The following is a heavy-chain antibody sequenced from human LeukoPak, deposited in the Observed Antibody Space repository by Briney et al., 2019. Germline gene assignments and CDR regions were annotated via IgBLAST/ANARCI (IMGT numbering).Heavy chain of an antibody. CDR1: GFTFSSYA. J-gene: IGHJ4*02. D-gene: IGHD5-18*01. CDR2: ISGSGGST. V-gene: IGHV3-23*01. Sequence: PGGSLRLPCAASGFTFSSYAMSWVRQAPGKGLEWVSAISGSGGSTYYADSVKGRFTISRDNSKNTLYLQMNSLRAEDTAVYYCAKDSYSYGHSPWVDYWGQGTLVTVSS. CDR3: AKDSYSYGHSPWVDY.